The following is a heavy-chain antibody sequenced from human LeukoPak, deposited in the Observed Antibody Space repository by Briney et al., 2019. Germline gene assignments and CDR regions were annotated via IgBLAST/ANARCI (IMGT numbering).Heavy chain of an antibody. CDR3: ARGLRGYYYYYMDV. Sequence: PSETLSLTCAVSGYSISSGYYWGWIRQPPGKGLEWIGSIYHSGSTYYNPSLKSRVTISVDTSKNQFPLKLSSVTAADTAVYYCARGLRGYYYYYMDVWGKGTTVTVSS. CDR1: GYSISSGYY. J-gene: IGHJ6*03. V-gene: IGHV4-38-2*01. CDR2: IYHSGST.